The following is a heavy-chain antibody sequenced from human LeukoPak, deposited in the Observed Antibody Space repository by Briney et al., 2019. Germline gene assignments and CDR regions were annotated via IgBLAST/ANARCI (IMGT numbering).Heavy chain of an antibody. D-gene: IGHD1-1*01. CDR3: ARDAPLGTNWFDP. J-gene: IGHJ5*02. CDR1: GGTFSSYA. CDR2: IIPILGIA. V-gene: IGHV1-69*04. Sequence: ASVKVSCKASGGTFSSYAISWVRQAPGQGLEWMGRIIPILGIANYAQKFQGRVTITADKSTSTAYMELSSLRSEDTAVHYCARDAPLGTNWFDPWGQGTLVTVSS.